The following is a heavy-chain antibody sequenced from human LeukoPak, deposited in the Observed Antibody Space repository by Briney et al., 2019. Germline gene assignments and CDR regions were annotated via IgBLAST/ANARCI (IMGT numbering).Heavy chain of an antibody. V-gene: IGHV1-2*02. Sequence: GASVKVSCKASGYTFTCYFMHWVREAPGQGLEWMEWINPNSGGTNYAQKFQGRVTMTRDTSISTAYMELSRLRSDDTAVYYCAREWYAGDYFDYWGQGTLVTVSS. CDR3: AREWYAGDYFDY. J-gene: IGHJ4*02. CDR1: GYTFTCYF. CDR2: INPNSGGT. D-gene: IGHD6-13*01.